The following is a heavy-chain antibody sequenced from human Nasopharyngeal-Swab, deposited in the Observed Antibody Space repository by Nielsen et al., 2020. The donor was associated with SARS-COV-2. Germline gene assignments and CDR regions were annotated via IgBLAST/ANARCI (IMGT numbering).Heavy chain of an antibody. J-gene: IGHJ6*02. CDR2: ISISSTTM. V-gene: IGHV3-48*02. D-gene: IGHD3-10*01. CDR1: GFTFSSYS. Sequence: GGSLRLSCAASGFTFSSYSMNWVRQAPGKGLEWVSYISISSTTMYYADSVKGRFTISRDNAKNSLYLQMNSLRDEDTAVYYCARDVLVRGVIVHYYCYGMDVWGQGTTVTVSS. CDR3: ARDVLVRGVIVHYYCYGMDV.